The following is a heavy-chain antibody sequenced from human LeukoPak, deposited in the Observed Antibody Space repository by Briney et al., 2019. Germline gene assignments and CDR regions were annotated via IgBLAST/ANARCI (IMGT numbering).Heavy chain of an antibody. CDR1: GYTFTSYY. D-gene: IGHD6-13*01. V-gene: IGHV1-46*03. J-gene: IGHJ3*02. CDR3: ARAQQLVFGAFDI. Sequence: ASVTVSCKASGYTFTSYYMHWVRQAPGQGLEWMGIINPSGGSTSYAQKFQGRVTMTRDTSTSTVYMELSSLRSEDTAVYYCARAQQLVFGAFDIWAKGQWSPSLQ. CDR2: INPSGGST.